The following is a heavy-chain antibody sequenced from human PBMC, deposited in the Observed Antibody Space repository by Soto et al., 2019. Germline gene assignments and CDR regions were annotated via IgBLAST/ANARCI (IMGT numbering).Heavy chain of an antibody. CDR3: ARGIVVVVAATDYYGMDV. D-gene: IGHD2-15*01. Sequence: GGSLRLSCAASGFTFSSYAMHWVRQAPGKGLEWVAVISYDGSNKYYADSVKGRFTISRDNSKNTLYLQMNSLRAEDTAVYYFARGIVVVVAATDYYGMDVWGQGTTVTVSS. V-gene: IGHV3-30-3*01. CDR2: ISYDGSNK. CDR1: GFTFSSYA. J-gene: IGHJ6*02.